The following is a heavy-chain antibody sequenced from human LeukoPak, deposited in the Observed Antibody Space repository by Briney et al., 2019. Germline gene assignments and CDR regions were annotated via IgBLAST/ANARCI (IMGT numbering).Heavy chain of an antibody. CDR2: IYTSGST. V-gene: IGHV4-61*02. D-gene: IGHD3-10*01. CDR1: AVSISSGSYY. J-gene: IGHJ4*02. Sequence: SQTLSLTGTVSAVSISSGSYYWSWIRQPAGKGLEWIGRIYTSGSTNYNPSLKSLVTISVDTSKNQFSLKLSSVTAADTAVYYCARGRYYYGSGNYFDYWGQGTLVTVSS. CDR3: ARGRYYYGSGNYFDY.